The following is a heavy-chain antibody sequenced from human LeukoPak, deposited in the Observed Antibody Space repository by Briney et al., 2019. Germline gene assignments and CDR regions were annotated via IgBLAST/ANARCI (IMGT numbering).Heavy chain of an antibody. CDR3: ARVPYYDILTGYFGY. CDR1: GFTFSSFS. Sequence: PGGSLRLSCAASGFTFSSFSMNWVRQAPGKGLEWVSYIRSSGSGTDYTGSVKGRFTISRDNAKNSLYLQMNSLRAEDTAVYYCARVPYYDILTGYFGYWGQGTLVTVSS. J-gene: IGHJ4*02. V-gene: IGHV3-48*04. D-gene: IGHD3-9*01. CDR2: IRSSGSGT.